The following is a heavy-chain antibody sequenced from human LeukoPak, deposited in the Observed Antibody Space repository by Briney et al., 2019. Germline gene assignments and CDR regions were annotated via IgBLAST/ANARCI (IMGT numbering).Heavy chain of an antibody. V-gene: IGHV4-39*01. CDR2: IHYSGST. D-gene: IGHD3-10*01. CDR1: GGSISSSSYY. J-gene: IGHJ4*02. Sequence: SETLSLTCTVSGGSISSSSYYWGWIRQPPGKGLEWIGSIHYSGSTYYNPSLKSRVTISVDTSKNQFSLKLSSVTAADTAVYYCARPTGVRYGSGNYYSHWGQGTLVTVSS. CDR3: ARPTGVRYGSGNYYSH.